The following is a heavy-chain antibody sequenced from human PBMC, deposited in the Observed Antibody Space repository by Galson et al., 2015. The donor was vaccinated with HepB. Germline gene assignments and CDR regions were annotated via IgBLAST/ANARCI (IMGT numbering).Heavy chain of an antibody. CDR3: ATLPFKFRAGGYYY. V-gene: IGHV1-24*01. Sequence: SVKVSCKVSGYTLTELSMHWVRQAPGKGLEWMGGFDPEDGETIYAQKFQGRVTMTEDTSTDTAYMELSSLRSEDTAVYYCATLPFKFRAGGYYYWGQGTLVTVSS. D-gene: IGHD3-16*01. CDR1: GYTLTELS. CDR2: FDPEDGET. J-gene: IGHJ4*02.